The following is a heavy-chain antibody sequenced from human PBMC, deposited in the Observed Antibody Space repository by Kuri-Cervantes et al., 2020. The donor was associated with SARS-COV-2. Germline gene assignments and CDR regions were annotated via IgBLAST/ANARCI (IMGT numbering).Heavy chain of an antibody. CDR3: AKSGYSSSSYYYYYGMDV. J-gene: IGHJ6*02. CDR2: ISGSGGST. D-gene: IGHD6-6*01. V-gene: IGHV3-23*01. Sequence: GESLKISCAASGFTFSSYAMSWVRQAPGKGLEWVSAISGSGGSTYYADSVKGRFTIPRDNSKNTLYLQMNSLRAEDTAVYYCAKSGYSSSSYYYYYGMDVWGQGTTVTVSS. CDR1: GFTFSSYA.